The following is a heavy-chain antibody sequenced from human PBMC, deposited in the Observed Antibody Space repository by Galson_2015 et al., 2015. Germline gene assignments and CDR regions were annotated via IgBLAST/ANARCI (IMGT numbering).Heavy chain of an antibody. V-gene: IGHV6-1*01. J-gene: IGHJ6*02. D-gene: IGHD4-17*01. Sequence: CAISGDSVSSNSAAWNWIRQSPSRGLEWLGRTYYRSKWYNDYAVSVKSRITINPDTSKNQFSLKLSSVTAADTAVYYYARRTTVTYYYYYYGMDVWGQGTTVTVSS. CDR2: TYYRSKWYN. CDR3: ARRTTVTYYYYYYGMDV. CDR1: GDSVSSNSAA.